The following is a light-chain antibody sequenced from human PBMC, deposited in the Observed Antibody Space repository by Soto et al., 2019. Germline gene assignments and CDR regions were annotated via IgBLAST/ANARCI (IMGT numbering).Light chain of an antibody. Sequence: DIQMTQSPSSVSASVGDRVTITCRASQDISSWLAWYQQKPGKAPKLLIYAASSLQSGVPSRFSGSGSGTDFTLTISSLQAEDFASYYCQQYRTFGQGTKVDIK. CDR2: AAS. V-gene: IGKV1D-16*01. J-gene: IGKJ1*01. CDR1: QDISSW. CDR3: QQYRT.